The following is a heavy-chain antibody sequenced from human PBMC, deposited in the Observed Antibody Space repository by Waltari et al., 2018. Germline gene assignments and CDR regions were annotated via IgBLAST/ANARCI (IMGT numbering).Heavy chain of an antibody. CDR1: GWTFDDDA. J-gene: IGHJ4*02. Sequence: EGQLMDSGGGLLEPGRSLRLCCEASGWTFDDDAMLWVRQAPGKGLEWVAGINWNSGTIAYADAVKGRFTISRDNAGNSLYLQMDSLRPEDTASYFCAKKMDTVFGDLIMDGAYDSWGQGTLVTVSS. V-gene: IGHV3-9*01. D-gene: IGHD3-3*01. CDR3: AKKMDTVFGDLIMDGAYDS. CDR2: INWNSGTI.